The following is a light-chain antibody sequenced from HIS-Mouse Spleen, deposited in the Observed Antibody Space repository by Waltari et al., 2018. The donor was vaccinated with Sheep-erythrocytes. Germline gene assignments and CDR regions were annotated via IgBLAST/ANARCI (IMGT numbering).Light chain of an antibody. Sequence: QSALTQPASVSGSPGQSLTISCTGPRSDVGGYNYVSWYQQHPGKAPKLMIYDVSNRPSGVSNRFSGSKSGNTASLTISGLQAEDEADYYCSSYTSSSTLVFGTGTKVTVL. J-gene: IGLJ1*01. CDR3: SSYTSSSTLV. CDR2: DVS. CDR1: RSDVGGYNY. V-gene: IGLV2-14*03.